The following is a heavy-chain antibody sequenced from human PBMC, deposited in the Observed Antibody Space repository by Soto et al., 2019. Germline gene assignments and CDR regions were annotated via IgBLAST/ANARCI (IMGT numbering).Heavy chain of an antibody. CDR2: ISPYAGNT. D-gene: IGHD3-16*01. J-gene: IGHJ6*02. V-gene: IGHV1-18*01. CDR3: VMVDNYVTPTPQDV. CDR1: GYIFVNYG. Sequence: QVQLVQSGDEVKKPGASVKVSCKASGYIFVNYGIAWVRQAPGQGLEWMGWISPYAGNTHSATKIQGRLTMTTDTSTSTAYMDLGSLTSDDTAVYYCVMVDNYVTPTPQDVWGQGTTVTVSS.